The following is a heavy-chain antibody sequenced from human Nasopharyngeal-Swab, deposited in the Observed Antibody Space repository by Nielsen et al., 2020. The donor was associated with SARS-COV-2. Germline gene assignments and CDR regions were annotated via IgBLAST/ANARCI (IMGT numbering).Heavy chain of an antibody. CDR3: ARGFIVATIFHYYYYMDV. D-gene: IGHD5-12*01. Sequence: ASVKVSCKASGYTFTSYDINRVRQATGQGLEWMGWMNPNSGNTGYAQKFQGRVTMTRNTSISTAYMELSSLGSEDTAVYYCARGFIVATIFHYYYYMDVWGKGTTVTVSS. CDR2: MNPNSGNT. V-gene: IGHV1-8*01. J-gene: IGHJ6*03. CDR1: GYTFTSYD.